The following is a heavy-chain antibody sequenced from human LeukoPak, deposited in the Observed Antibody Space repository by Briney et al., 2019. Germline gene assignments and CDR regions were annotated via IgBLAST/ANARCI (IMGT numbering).Heavy chain of an antibody. CDR2: IYYSGST. J-gene: IGHJ6*02. V-gene: IGHV4-61*01. CDR3: ARDRYWGVVVPAAIQSDYYYGMDV. D-gene: IGHD2-2*01. CDR1: GGSVSSGSYY. Sequence: PSETLSLTCTVSGGSVSSGSYYWSWIRPPPGKGLEWIGYIYYSGSTNYNPSLKSRVTISVDTSKNQFSLKMSSVTAADTALYHCARDRYWGVVVPAAIQSDYYYGMDVWGQGTTVTVS.